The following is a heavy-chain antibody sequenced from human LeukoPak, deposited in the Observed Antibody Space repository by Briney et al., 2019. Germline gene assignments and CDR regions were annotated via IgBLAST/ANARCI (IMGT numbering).Heavy chain of an antibody. CDR3: ARVEYSSGWYDPFDY. CDR2: ITTSSSYM. D-gene: IGHD6-19*01. J-gene: IGHJ4*02. Sequence: GGSLRLSCAASGFTFSAYNMNWGRRTPGKGLEWVSSITTSSSYMFYADSVRGRFTISRDNAKNSLYLQMYSLRAEDTAVYFCARVEYSSGWYDPFDYWGQGTLVTVSS. V-gene: IGHV3-21*01. CDR1: GFTFSAYN.